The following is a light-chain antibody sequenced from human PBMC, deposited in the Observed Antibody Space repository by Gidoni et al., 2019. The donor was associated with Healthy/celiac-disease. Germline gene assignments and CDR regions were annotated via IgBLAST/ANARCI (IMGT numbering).Light chain of an antibody. CDR1: QGIRND. J-gene: IGKJ1*01. CDR2: AAS. V-gene: IGKV1-6*01. CDR3: LQDYNYPLA. Sequence: AIQMTQSPSSLSASVGDSVTITCRASQGIRNDLGWYQQKPGKAPKLLIYAASSLQSGVPSRFSGSGSGTDFTLTISSLQPEDFATYYCLQDYNYPLAFXXXTKVEIK.